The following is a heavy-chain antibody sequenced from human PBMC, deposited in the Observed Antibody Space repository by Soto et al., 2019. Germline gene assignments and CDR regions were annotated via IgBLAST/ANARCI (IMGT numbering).Heavy chain of an antibody. J-gene: IGHJ6*02. CDR2: ISSSGSTI. D-gene: IGHD2-15*01. CDR3: ARERCSGGSCSYYYYYGMAV. Sequence: GWSLRLSCAASGFTFSSYEMNLVRQAPGKGLEWVSYISSSGSTIYYADSVKGRFTISRDNAKNSLYLQMNSLRAEDTAVYYCARERCSGGSCSYYYYYGMAVWGEGTKVTVS. CDR1: GFTFSSYE. V-gene: IGHV3-48*03.